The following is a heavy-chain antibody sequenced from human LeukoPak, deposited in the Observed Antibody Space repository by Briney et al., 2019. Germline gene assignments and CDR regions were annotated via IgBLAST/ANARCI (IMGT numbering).Heavy chain of an antibody. CDR2: IKSKTDGGTT. CDR3: ARIDYGDYVLVDY. J-gene: IGHJ4*02. D-gene: IGHD4-17*01. V-gene: IGHV3-15*01. Sequence: GGSLRLSCAASGFTFSNAWMSWVRQAPGKGLEWVGRIKSKTDGGTTDYAAPVKGRFTISRDDSKNTLYLQMNSLRAEDTAVYYCARIDYGDYVLVDYWGQGTLVTVSS. CDR1: GFTFSNAW.